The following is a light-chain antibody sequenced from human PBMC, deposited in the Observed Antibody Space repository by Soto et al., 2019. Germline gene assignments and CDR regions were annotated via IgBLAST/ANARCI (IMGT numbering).Light chain of an antibody. Sequence: EIVLTQSPGTLSLSPGERATLSCKASQSVSTSYLAWYHQKPGQAPRLLIYGASSRATGIPDRFGGSGSGTDFTLTISRLEPEDFAVYYCHQYGSSPRTFGQGTKVDIK. CDR1: QSVSTSY. J-gene: IGKJ1*01. V-gene: IGKV3-20*01. CDR3: HQYGSSPRT. CDR2: GAS.